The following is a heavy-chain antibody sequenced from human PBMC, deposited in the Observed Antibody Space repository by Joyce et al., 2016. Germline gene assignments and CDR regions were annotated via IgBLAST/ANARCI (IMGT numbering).Heavy chain of an antibody. CDR2: IIPFFGAA. D-gene: IGHD1-14*01. J-gene: IGHJ6*02. Sequence: QVLLVQSGATVKRPGSSLQVSCKSSGGAFSNFTVNWVRQAPGQRLEWMGGIIPFFGAAKYAEHFQGRVTLAADLSTRTAFMELSSLTSADTAVYYCARGGTSSDHFFFYTLDIWGPGTTVIVSS. V-gene: IGHV1-69*12. CDR3: ARGGTSSDHFFFYTLDI. CDR1: GGAFSNFT.